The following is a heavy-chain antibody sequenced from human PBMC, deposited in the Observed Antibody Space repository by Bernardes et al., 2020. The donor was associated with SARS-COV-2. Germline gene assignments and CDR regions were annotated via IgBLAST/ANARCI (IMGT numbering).Heavy chain of an antibody. V-gene: IGHV3-7*05. J-gene: IGHJ6*02. CDR1: GFTFSSYW. D-gene: IGHD3-3*01. Sequence: GGFLRLSCAASGFTFSSYWMSWVRQAPGKGLEWVANIKQDGSEKYYVDSVKGRFTISRDNAKNSLYLQMNSLRAEDTAVYYCARDQTYDFWSGYYHDPLYYYGLDVWGQGTTVTVSS. CDR3: ARDQTYDFWSGYYHDPLYYYGLDV. CDR2: IKQDGSEK.